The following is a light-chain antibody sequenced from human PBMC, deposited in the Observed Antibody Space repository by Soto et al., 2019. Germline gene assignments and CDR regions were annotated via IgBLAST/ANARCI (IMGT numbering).Light chain of an antibody. CDR3: VLCRGSGISV. CDR1: SGAVSTSYY. V-gene: IGLV8-61*01. J-gene: IGLJ2*01. CDR2: STD. Sequence: QTVVTQEPSFSVSPGATVTLTCGLSSGAVSTSYYPSWYQQTPGQAPRTLIYSTDSRSSGVPDRFSGSILGNKAALTITGAHADDDSDYYCVLCRGSGISVFGGGTKLTVL.